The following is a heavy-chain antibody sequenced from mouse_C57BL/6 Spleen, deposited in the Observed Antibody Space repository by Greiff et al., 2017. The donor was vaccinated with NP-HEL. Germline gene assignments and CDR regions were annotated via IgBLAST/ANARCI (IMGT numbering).Heavy chain of an antibody. CDR1: GYTFTSYW. CDR2: IHPNSGST. D-gene: IGHD2-2*01. CDR3: ARGVSDVYYFDY. V-gene: IGHV1-64*01. Sequence: QVQLQQPGAELVKPGASVKLSCKASGYTFTSYWMHWVKQRPGQGLEWIGMIHPNSGSTNYNEKFKSKATLTVDKSSSTAYMQLSSPTSEDSAVYYCARGVSDVYYFDYWGQGTTLTVSS. J-gene: IGHJ2*01.